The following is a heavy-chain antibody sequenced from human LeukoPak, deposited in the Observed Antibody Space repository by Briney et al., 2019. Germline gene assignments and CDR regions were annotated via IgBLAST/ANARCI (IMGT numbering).Heavy chain of an antibody. D-gene: IGHD3-16*01. V-gene: IGHV4-34*01. J-gene: IGHJ4*02. CDR2: INHSGST. CDR3: ARLLRTQDY. CDR1: GGSFSGYY. Sequence: WETLSLTCAVYGGSFSGYYWSWIRQPPGKGLEWIGEINHSGSTNYNPSLKSRVTISVDTCKNQFSLKLSSVTAADTAVYYCARLLRTQDYWGQGTLVTVSS.